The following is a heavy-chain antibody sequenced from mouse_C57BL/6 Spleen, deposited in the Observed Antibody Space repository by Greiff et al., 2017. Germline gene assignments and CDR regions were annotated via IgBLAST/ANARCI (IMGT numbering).Heavy chain of an antibody. CDR1: GFTFSSYA. V-gene: IGHV5-4*01. Sequence: EVKLEESGGGLVKPGGSLKLSCAASGFTFSSYAMSWVRQTPEKRLEWVATISDGGSYTYYPDNVKGRFTISRDNAKNTLYLQMSHLKSEDTAMYYCAGDYYGSSHWYFDVWGTGTTVTVSS. J-gene: IGHJ1*03. CDR3: AGDYYGSSHWYFDV. D-gene: IGHD1-1*01. CDR2: ISDGGSYT.